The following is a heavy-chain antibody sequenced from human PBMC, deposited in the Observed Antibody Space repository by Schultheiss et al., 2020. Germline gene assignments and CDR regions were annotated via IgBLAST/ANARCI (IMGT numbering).Heavy chain of an antibody. D-gene: IGHD4-17*01. J-gene: IGHJ6*04. CDR2: IYYSGST. CDR3: ARHGDYGHYAEPYHYGMDV. Sequence: SETLSLTCTVSGGSISSSSYYWGWIRQPPGKGLEWIGSIYYSGSTYYNPSLKSRVTISVDTSKNQFSLKLSSVTAADTAVYYCARHGDYGHYAEPYHYGMDVWGRGTT. V-gene: IGHV4-39*01. CDR1: GGSISSSSYY.